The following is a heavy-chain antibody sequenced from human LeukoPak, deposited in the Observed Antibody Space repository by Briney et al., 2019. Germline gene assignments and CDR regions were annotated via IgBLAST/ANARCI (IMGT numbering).Heavy chain of an antibody. CDR2: IKPDGIDK. CDR1: GFTFRSHW. Sequence: GGSLRLSCVGSGFTFRSHWVNWVRQYPGKGLEWEANIKPDGIDKDYVDSARGRFTVSRDNAKNSACLQMNSLRAEGTAIYYCATISAQTFDSWGQGTVVSVSS. D-gene: IGHD5-24*01. V-gene: IGHV3-7*01. J-gene: IGHJ3*02. CDR3: ATISAQTFDS.